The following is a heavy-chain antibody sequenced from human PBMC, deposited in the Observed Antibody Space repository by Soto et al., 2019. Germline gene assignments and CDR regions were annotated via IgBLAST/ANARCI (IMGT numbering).Heavy chain of an antibody. Sequence: LRLSCAASGFTFSSYGMHWVRQAPGKGLEWVAVISYDGSNKYYADSVKGRFTISRDNSKNTLYLQMNSLRAEDTAVYYCAKDVTPGRAVAGPNWFDPWGQGTLVTVSS. D-gene: IGHD6-19*01. J-gene: IGHJ5*02. CDR3: AKDVTPGRAVAGPNWFDP. CDR2: ISYDGSNK. V-gene: IGHV3-30*18. CDR1: GFTFSSYG.